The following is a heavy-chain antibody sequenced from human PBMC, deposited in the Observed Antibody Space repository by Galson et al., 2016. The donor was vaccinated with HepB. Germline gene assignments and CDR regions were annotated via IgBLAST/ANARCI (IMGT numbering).Heavy chain of an antibody. Sequence: SLRLSCAASGFAFTQFTVHWVRQAPGKGLEWVSSITSSSRYVYYADSVKGRFTISRDNGKNSLYLEMNSLRAEDTALYYCARESPLFIAVPGSDSFDVWGQGTMVTVSS. V-gene: IGHV3-21*06. D-gene: IGHD6-19*01. J-gene: IGHJ3*01. CDR2: ITSSSRYV. CDR3: ARESPLFIAVPGSDSFDV. CDR1: GFAFTQFT.